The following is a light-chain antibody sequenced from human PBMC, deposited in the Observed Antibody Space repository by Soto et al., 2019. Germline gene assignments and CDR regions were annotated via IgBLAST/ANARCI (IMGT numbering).Light chain of an antibody. Sequence: DIQMTQSPSTLSASVGDRVTITCRASQSISSWLAWYQQQPGKAPKLLIYDASSLQSGVPSRFSGTGSGTDFTLTISSLQPEDFATYSCQQSYSTTWTFGQGTKV. CDR2: DAS. J-gene: IGKJ1*01. V-gene: IGKV1-5*01. CDR1: QSISSW. CDR3: QQSYSTTWT.